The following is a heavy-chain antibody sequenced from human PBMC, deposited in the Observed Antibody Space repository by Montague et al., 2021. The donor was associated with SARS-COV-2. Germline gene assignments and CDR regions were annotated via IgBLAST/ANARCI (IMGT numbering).Heavy chain of an antibody. D-gene: IGHD3-22*01. CDR2: MYISGIS. V-gene: IGHV4-61*02. J-gene: IGHJ5*02. CDR1: GDSISSGNFH. CDR3: ARGLLTINMIVVVMAGASNWFDP. Sequence: TLSLTCTVSGDSISSGNFHWNWIRQPAGEGPEWIGRMYISGISDYNPSLKSRVTISLDTSKNQVSLKLTSVTAADTAVYYCARGLLTINMIVVVMAGASNWFDPWGQGTLVTVSS.